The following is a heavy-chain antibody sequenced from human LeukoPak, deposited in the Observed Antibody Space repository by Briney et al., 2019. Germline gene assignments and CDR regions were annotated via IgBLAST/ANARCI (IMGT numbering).Heavy chain of an antibody. CDR1: GGSFSGYY. V-gene: IGHV4-34*01. CDR2: INHSGST. Sequence: PSETLSLTCAVYGGSFSGYYWSWIRQPPGKGLEWIGEINHSGSTNYNPSLKSRVTISVDTSKNQFSLKLSSVTAADTAVYYCARGEPITGTWSTGSSSDAFDIWGQGTTVTVSS. D-gene: IGHD1-7*01. CDR3: ARGEPITGTWSTGSSSDAFDI. J-gene: IGHJ3*02.